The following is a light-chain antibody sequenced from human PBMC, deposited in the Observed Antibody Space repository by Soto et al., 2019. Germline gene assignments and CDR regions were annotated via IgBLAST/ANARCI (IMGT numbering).Light chain of an antibody. CDR3: QHYTSYSEA. Sequence: DIQMTQSPSTLSGSVGDRVTITCRASQTISSWLAWYQQKPGKAPKLLIYKASTLKSGVPSRFSGSGSGTEFTLTISSLQPDDFETYYCQHYTSYSEAFCQGTKVELK. V-gene: IGKV1-5*03. CDR1: QTISSW. J-gene: IGKJ1*01. CDR2: KAS.